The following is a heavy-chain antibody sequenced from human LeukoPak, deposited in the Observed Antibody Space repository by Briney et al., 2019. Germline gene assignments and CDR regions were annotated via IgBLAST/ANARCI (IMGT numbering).Heavy chain of an antibody. J-gene: IGHJ6*02. D-gene: IGHD5-18*01. CDR2: FDPEDGET. Sequence: GASVKVSCKVSGYTLTELSMHWVRQAPGKGLEWMGGFDPEDGETIYTQKFQGRVTMTEDTSTDTAYMELSSLRSEDTAVYYCATEIHYYYGMDVWGQGTTVTVSS. CDR3: ATEIHYYYGMDV. CDR1: GYTLTELS. V-gene: IGHV1-24*01.